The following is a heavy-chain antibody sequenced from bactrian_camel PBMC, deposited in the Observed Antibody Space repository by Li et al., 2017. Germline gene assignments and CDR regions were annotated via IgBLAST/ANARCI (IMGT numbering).Heavy chain of an antibody. Sequence: HVQLVESGGGLVQPGGSPRLSCAASGFTFSTYYMSWVRQAPGKGLEWVSAIYSDGTNTYYSDSVKGRFTISRDNAKNTVYLQMNGLKSEDTALYYCVSRDVLAGNPWPFAYWGQGTQVTVS. D-gene: IGHD6*01. V-gene: IGHV3-2*01. CDR1: GFTFSTYY. CDR2: IYSDGTNT. CDR3: VSRDVLAGNPWPFAY. J-gene: IGHJ4*01.